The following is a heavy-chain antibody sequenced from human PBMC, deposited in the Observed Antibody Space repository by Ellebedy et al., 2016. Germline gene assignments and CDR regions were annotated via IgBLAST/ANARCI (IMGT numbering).Heavy chain of an antibody. D-gene: IGHD3-22*01. Sequence: ASVKVSCXASGYTFTSYYMHWVRQAPGQGLEWMGIINPSGGSTSYAQKFQGRVTMTRDTSTSTVYMELSSLRSEDTAVYYCARDGQYYYDSSGSFYYMDVWGKGTTVTVSS. CDR2: INPSGGST. J-gene: IGHJ6*03. CDR3: ARDGQYYYDSSGSFYYMDV. CDR1: GYTFTSYY. V-gene: IGHV1-46*01.